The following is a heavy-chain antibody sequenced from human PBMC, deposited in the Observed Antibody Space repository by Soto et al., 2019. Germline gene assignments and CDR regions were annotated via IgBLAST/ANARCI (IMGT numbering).Heavy chain of an antibody. CDR1: GFTFSSYA. J-gene: IGHJ4*02. D-gene: IGHD6-19*01. V-gene: IGHV3-23*01. Sequence: GGSLRLSCAASGFTFSSYAMSWVRQAPGKGLEWVSAISGSGGSTYYADSVKGRFTISRDNSKNTLYLQMNSLRAEDTAVYYCAKQKVRVAVSGWLFDDWGQGTLVTVSS. CDR3: AKQKVRVAVSGWLFDD. CDR2: ISGSGGST.